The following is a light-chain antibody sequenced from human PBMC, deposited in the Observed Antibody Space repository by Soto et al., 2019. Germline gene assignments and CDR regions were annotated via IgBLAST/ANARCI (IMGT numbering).Light chain of an antibody. CDR1: SSNIGAGYD. Sequence: SVLTQPPSVSAAPGQKVTISCSGSSSNIGAGYDVHWYQQGLDKAPKLVIYAFTSRPSGVPDRFSGSRSASSASLTVTGLQAEDEADYYCQSYDIRLSAWVFGGGTQLTV. J-gene: IGLJ3*02. CDR2: AFT. CDR3: QSYDIRLSAWV. V-gene: IGLV1-40*01.